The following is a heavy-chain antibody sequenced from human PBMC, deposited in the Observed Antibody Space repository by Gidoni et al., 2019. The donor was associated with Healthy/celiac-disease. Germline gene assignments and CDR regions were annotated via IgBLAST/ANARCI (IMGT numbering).Heavy chain of an antibody. Sequence: QVQLVQSGAEVKKPGASVKVSCMASGYTFTSYYMHWVRQAPGQGLEWMGIINPSGGSTSYVQKFQGRVTMTRDTSTSTVYMELSSLRSEDTAVYYCARDTSLLDYGDYVFDYWGQGTLVTVSS. CDR1: GYTFTSYY. CDR3: ARDTSLLDYGDYVFDY. CDR2: INPSGGST. J-gene: IGHJ4*02. D-gene: IGHD4-17*01. V-gene: IGHV1-46*03.